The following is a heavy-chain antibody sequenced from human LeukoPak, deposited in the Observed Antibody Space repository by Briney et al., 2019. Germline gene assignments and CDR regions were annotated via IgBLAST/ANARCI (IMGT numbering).Heavy chain of an antibody. V-gene: IGHV1-46*01. D-gene: IGHD3-16*01. CDR1: GYTFTRYY. J-gene: IGHJ4*02. Sequence: ASVKVSCKASGYTFTRYYLHWVRQAPGQGLEWMGIIFPSAGNTNYAQEFQGRVTMTRDMSTSTVYMELSSLTSEDTAVYYCVREFSGGYFDYWGQGTLVTVSS. CDR3: VREFSGGYFDY. CDR2: IFPSAGNT.